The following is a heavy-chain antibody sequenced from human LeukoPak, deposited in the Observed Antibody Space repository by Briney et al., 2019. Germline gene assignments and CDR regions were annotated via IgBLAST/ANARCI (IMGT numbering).Heavy chain of an antibody. V-gene: IGHV4-59*01. Sequence: SETLSLTCTVSGGSINKYYWSWIRQPPGKGLEWIGFVYYSGTTNYNPSLKSRLTISVDTSKNQFSLKLSSVTAADTAVYYCARTAYGDYPHKHFDYWGQGTLVTVSS. CDR1: GGSINKYY. CDR3: ARTAYGDYPHKHFDY. J-gene: IGHJ4*02. CDR2: VYYSGTT. D-gene: IGHD4-17*01.